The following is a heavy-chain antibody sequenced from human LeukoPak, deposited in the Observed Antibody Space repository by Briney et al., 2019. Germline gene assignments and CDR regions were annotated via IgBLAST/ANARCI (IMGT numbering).Heavy chain of an antibody. J-gene: IGHJ6*02. Sequence: GGSLRLSCAASGFTFSSYGMHWVRQAPGKGLEWVAVIWYDGSNKYYADSVKGRFTVSRDNSKNTLYLQMNSLRAEDTAVYYCARDSSGPTYGMDVWGQGTTVTVSS. V-gene: IGHV3-33*01. CDR1: GFTFSSYG. CDR3: ARDSSGPTYGMDV. CDR2: IWYDGSNK. D-gene: IGHD2-15*01.